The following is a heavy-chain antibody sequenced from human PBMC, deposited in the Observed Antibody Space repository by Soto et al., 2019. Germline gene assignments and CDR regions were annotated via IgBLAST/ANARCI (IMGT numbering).Heavy chain of an antibody. CDR3: ARAMYSNWSGHLTSLGY. CDR1: GYTFTGYY. CDR2: INPNSGGT. V-gene: IGHV1-2*02. D-gene: IGHD6-6*01. J-gene: IGHJ4*02. Sequence: ASVKVSCKASGYTFTGYYMHWVRQAPGQGLEWMGWINPNSGGTNYAQKFQGRVTMTRDTSISTAYMELSRLRSDDTAVYYCARAMYSNWSGHLTSLGYWGQGTLVTAPQ.